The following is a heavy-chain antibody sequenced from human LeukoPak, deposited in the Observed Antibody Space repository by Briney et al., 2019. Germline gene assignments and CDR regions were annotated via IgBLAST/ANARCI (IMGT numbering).Heavy chain of an antibody. D-gene: IGHD3-22*01. J-gene: IGHJ4*02. CDR2: INGDGSSI. CDR1: GFTFRSYW. CDR3: ARERYYYDSSGYQIPNFDY. V-gene: IGHV3-74*01. Sequence: QPGGSLRLSCAGSGFTFRSYWMHWVRQDPGKGLVWVARINGDGSSISYADSVKGRFTISRDNAKNSLYLQMNSLRAEDTAVYYCARERYYYDSSGYQIPNFDYWGQGTLVTVSS.